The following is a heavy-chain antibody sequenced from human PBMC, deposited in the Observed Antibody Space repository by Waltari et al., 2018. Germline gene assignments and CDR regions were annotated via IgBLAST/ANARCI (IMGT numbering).Heavy chain of an antibody. CDR1: GGSISSHY. CDR2: IYYSGST. J-gene: IGHJ4*02. V-gene: IGHV4-59*11. CDR3: ARNMVYAIEKGDYFDY. D-gene: IGHD2-8*01. Sequence: QVQLQESGTGLVKPSETLSLTGTVSGGSISSHYWSWIRQPPGKGLEWIGYIYYSGSTNYNPSLKIRVTISVDTSKNQFSLKLSSVTAADTAVYYCARNMVYAIEKGDYFDYWGQGTLVTVSS.